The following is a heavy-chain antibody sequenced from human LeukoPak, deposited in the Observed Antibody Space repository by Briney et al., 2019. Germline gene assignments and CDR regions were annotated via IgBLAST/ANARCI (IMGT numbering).Heavy chain of an antibody. CDR2: INSDGSST. CDR1: GFTFSSYW. J-gene: IGHJ3*02. Sequence: GGSLRLSCAASGFTFSSYWMHWVRQAPGKGLVWVSRINSDGSSTSYADSVKGRFTISRDNAKNTLYLQMNSLRAEDTAVYYCARVGNWNDVADAFDIWGQGTMVTVSS. V-gene: IGHV3-74*01. CDR3: ARVGNWNDVADAFDI. D-gene: IGHD1-20*01.